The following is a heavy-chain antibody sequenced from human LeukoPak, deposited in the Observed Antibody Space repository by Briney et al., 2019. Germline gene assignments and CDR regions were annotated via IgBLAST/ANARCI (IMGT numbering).Heavy chain of an antibody. Sequence: GASVKVSCKASGYTFTSEYIHWVRQAPGQGLEWMGIINPSDGRTTYSPNFQDRVALIRDMSTSTVYMELSSLRSEDTALYYCARGSRFLDFWGQGTLVTVSS. V-gene: IGHV1-46*01. CDR2: INPSDGRT. J-gene: IGHJ4*02. D-gene: IGHD2-2*01. CDR3: ARGSRFLDF. CDR1: GYTFTSEY.